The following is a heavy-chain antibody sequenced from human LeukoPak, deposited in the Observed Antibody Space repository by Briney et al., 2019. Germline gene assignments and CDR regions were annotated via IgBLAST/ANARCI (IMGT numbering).Heavy chain of an antibody. J-gene: IGHJ5*02. V-gene: IGHV4-59*11. CDR3: ARESGFVNWFDP. CDR1: GGSISSHY. D-gene: IGHD2-15*01. Sequence: SETLSLTCTVSGGSISSHYWSWIRQSPGKGLEWIGYIYYSGSTNYNPSLKSRVTISVDTSKNQFSLKLSSVTAADTAVYYCARESGFVNWFDPWGQGTLVTVSS. CDR2: IYYSGST.